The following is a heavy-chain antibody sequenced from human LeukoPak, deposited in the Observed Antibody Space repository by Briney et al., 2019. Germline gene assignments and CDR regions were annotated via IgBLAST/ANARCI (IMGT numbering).Heavy chain of an antibody. J-gene: IGHJ6*02. Sequence: GGSLRLSCSASGFTFSNYRMNWVGQAPGKGLEWVASINSSSSYIYYADSLKGRFTISRDNAKKSLYLQMNILRAEDTAVYYCARDKAPPSSGDPFYYYYGRDVWGQRTTVTVSS. CDR2: INSSSSYI. CDR3: ARDKAPPSSGDPFYYYYGRDV. CDR1: GFTFSNYR. D-gene: IGHD4-17*01. V-gene: IGHV3-21*01.